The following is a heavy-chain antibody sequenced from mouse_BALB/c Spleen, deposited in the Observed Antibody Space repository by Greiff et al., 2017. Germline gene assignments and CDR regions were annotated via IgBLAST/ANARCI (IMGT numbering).Heavy chain of an antibody. J-gene: IGHJ3*01. CDR2: IYWDDDK. V-gene: IGHV8-12*01. D-gene: IGHD2-14*01. CDR1: GFSLSTSGMG. CDR3: AHYYRYDVAY. Sequence: QVTLKESGPGILQPSQTLSLTCSFSGFSLSTSGMGVSWIRQPSGKGLEWLAHIYWDDDKRYNPSLKSRLTISKDTSSNQVFLKITSVDTADTATYYCAHYYRYDVAYWGQGTLVTVSA.